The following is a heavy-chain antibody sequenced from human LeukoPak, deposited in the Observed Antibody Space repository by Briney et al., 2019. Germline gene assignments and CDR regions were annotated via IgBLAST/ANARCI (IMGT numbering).Heavy chain of an antibody. Sequence: GGSLRLSCATSGFTSVDYGLSWVRRAPGKGLEWLCAINYNGAITDYADSVKGRFTISRDNAKNSLYLRMDSLRAEDTALYYCARDRLGPSFSVSHFDLWGQGTLVTVSS. CDR3: ARDRLGPSFSVSHFDL. D-gene: IGHD3-3*02. CDR2: INYNGAIT. J-gene: IGHJ4*02. CDR1: GFTSVDYG. V-gene: IGHV3-20*04.